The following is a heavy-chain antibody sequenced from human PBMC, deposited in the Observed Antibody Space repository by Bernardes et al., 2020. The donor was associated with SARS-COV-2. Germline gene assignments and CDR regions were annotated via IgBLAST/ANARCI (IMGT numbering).Heavy chain of an antibody. CDR2: IYPGDSDT. CDR1: GSRFTSYW. V-gene: IGHV5-51*01. Sequence: SFPGSGSRFTSYWIGWVRQMPGKGLEWMGIIYPGDSDTRYSPSFQGQVTISADKSISTAYLQWSSLKASDTAMYYCARAFSGYCSGGSCPAPGFDYWGQGTLVTVSS. J-gene: IGHJ4*02. D-gene: IGHD2-15*01. CDR3: ARAFSGYCSGGSCPAPGFDY.